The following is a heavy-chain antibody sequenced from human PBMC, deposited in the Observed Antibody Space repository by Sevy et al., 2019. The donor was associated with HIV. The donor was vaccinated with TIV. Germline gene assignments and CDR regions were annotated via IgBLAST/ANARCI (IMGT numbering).Heavy chain of an antibody. CDR2: ITPVLGTT. Sequence: ASVKVSCKASGCTFSSYIVSWVRQAPGQGLGWMGGITPVLGTTNYAHKFQGRVTITADESTSTVYMEMSRLKSEDTAVYYCARWSISIDYWGQGTLVTVSS. CDR3: ARWSISIDY. V-gene: IGHV1-69*13. CDR1: GCTFSSYI. J-gene: IGHJ4*02.